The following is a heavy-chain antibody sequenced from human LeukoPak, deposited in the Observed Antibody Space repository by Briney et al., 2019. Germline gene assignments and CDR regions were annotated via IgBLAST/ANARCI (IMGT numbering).Heavy chain of an antibody. CDR2: IKQDGSEK. D-gene: IGHD1-26*01. CDR1: GFTFNKYW. Sequence: GGSLRLSCAASGFTFNKYWMTWVRQAPGKGLEWVANIKQDGSEKYYVDSVKGRFTISRDNAKNSVHLQMNSLRAEDTGVYYCARINSGIDLGDAYDIWGQGTTVTVSS. J-gene: IGHJ3*02. CDR3: ARINSGIDLGDAYDI. V-gene: IGHV3-7*01.